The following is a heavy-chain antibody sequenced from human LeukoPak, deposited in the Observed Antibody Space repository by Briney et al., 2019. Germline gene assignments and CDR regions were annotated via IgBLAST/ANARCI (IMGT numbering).Heavy chain of an antibody. CDR3: ARLQRFGEYDY. Sequence: GGSLRLSCAASGFTVSSNYMSWVRQAPGKGLEWVSVIYSGGSTYYADSVKGRFTISRDNAKNSLYLQMNSLRAEDTAVYYCARLQRFGEYDYWGQGTLVTVSS. V-gene: IGHV3-53*01. CDR2: IYSGGST. CDR1: GFTVSSNY. D-gene: IGHD3-10*01. J-gene: IGHJ4*02.